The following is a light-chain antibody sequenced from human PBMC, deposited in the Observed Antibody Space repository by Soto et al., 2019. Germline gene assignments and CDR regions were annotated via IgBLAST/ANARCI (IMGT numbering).Light chain of an antibody. CDR1: QSLLHTDGYNS. CDR2: LGS. V-gene: IGKV2-28*01. J-gene: IGKJ1*01. CDR3: MQALQTPPT. Sequence: DTVMTQSPLSLPVTPGEPASISCWSSQSLLHTDGYNSLDWYLQKPGQSPQLLIYLGSYRASGVPDRFSGSGSRTDFTLKISRVEAEDVGVYYCMQALQTPPTFGQGTKLEI.